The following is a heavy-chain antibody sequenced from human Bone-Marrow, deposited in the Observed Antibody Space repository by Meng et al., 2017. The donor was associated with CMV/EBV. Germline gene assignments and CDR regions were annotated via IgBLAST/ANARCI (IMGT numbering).Heavy chain of an antibody. Sequence: GGSLRLSCAASGFTFSSYAMSWVRQAPGKGLEWVSAISGSGGSTYYADSVKGRFTISRDNSKNTLYLQMSSPRAEDSAVYYCAKDKGKYSCSWSIDYLGQGTLVTVSS. CDR2: ISGSGGST. V-gene: IGHV3-23*01. CDR3: AKDKGKYSCSWSIDY. J-gene: IGHJ4*02. CDR1: GFTFSSYA. D-gene: IGHD6-13*01.